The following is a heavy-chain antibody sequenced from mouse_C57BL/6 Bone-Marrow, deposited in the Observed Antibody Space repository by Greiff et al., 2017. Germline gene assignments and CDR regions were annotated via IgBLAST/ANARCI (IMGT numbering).Heavy chain of an antibody. Sequence: QVKLQESGAELVRPGASVTLSCKASGYTFTDYEMHWVKQTPVHGLEWIGAIDPETGGTAYNQKFKGKAILTADKSSSTAYMERRSLTSEDSAVYYGTRCYDYGGSWFAYWGQGTLVTVAA. V-gene: IGHV1-15*01. D-gene: IGHD2-4*01. CDR3: TRCYDYGGSWFAY. CDR1: GYTFTDYE. CDR2: IDPETGGT. J-gene: IGHJ3*01.